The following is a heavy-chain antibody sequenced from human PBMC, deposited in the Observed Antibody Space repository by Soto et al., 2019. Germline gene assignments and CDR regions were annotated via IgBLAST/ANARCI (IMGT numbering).Heavy chain of an antibody. CDR1: GFTFSSYD. Sequence: EVQLVESGGGLVQPGGSLRLSCAASGFTFSSYDMHWVRQATGKGLEWVSAISGSGGSTYYADSVKGRFTISRDNSKNTLYLQMNSLRAEDTAVYYCAKSRFWWPGCYFDYWGQGTLVTVSS. CDR2: ISGSGGST. D-gene: IGHD2-15*01. V-gene: IGHV3-23*04. J-gene: IGHJ4*02. CDR3: AKSRFWWPGCYFDY.